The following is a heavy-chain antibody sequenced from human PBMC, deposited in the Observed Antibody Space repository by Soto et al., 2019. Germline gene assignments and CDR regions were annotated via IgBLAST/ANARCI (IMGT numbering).Heavy chain of an antibody. CDR3: AREEVDGYTRFDY. CDR2: INTGNDNL. V-gene: IGHV1-3*04. CDR1: GYTFTRNV. J-gene: IGHJ4*02. D-gene: IGHD5-18*01. Sequence: QVQLVQSGAEVKKPGASVKVSCKASGYTFTRNVIHWMRQAPGQRLEWMGWINTGNDNLKYSQKFQGRVIITMDTSASTAYMELSSLRAEDTAVYYCAREEVDGYTRFDYWGQGTLVTVSS.